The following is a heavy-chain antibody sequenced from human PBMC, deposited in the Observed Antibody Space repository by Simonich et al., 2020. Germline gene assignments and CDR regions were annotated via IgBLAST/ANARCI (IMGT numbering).Heavy chain of an antibody. Sequence: QVQLVQSGAEVKKPGASVKVSCKASGYTFPGYYMHWVRQAPGQGLECMGWINPTSGGTNYAQKFQGRVTMTRNASISTAYMELSRLRSDDTAVYYCARVRFEAFDIWGQGTMVTVSS. CDR2: INPTSGGT. J-gene: IGHJ3*02. CDR3: ARVRFEAFDI. V-gene: IGHV1-2*02. CDR1: GYTFPGYY.